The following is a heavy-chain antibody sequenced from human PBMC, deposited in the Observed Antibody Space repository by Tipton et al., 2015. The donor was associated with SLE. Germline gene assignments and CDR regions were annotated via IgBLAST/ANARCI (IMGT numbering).Heavy chain of an antibody. Sequence: TLSLTCTVSGGSISSSSYYWGWIRQPPGKGLEWIGSIYYSGSTYYNPSLKSRVTISVDTSKNQFSLKLSSVTAADTAVYYCARGSCSSCPFDYWGQGTLVTVSS. J-gene: IGHJ4*02. CDR2: IYYSGST. V-gene: IGHV4-39*07. D-gene: IGHD6-13*01. CDR3: ARGSCSSCPFDY. CDR1: GGSISSSSYY.